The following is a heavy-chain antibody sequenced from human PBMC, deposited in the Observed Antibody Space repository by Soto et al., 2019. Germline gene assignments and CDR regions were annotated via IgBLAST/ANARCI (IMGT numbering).Heavy chain of an antibody. CDR2: IWYDGSNK. V-gene: IGHV3-33*01. CDR1: GFTFSSYG. D-gene: IGHD5-12*01. Sequence: GESLKISCAASGFTFSSYGMHWVRQAPGKGLEWVAVIWYDGSNKYYADSVKGRFTISRDNSKNTLYLQMNSLRAEDTAVYYCARDALRGYDYYFDYWGQGTLVTVSS. J-gene: IGHJ4*02. CDR3: ARDALRGYDYYFDY.